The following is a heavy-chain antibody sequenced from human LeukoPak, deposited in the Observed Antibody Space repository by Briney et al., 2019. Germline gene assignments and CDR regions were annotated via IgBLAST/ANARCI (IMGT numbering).Heavy chain of an antibody. CDR3: AKDYDILTGSEY. V-gene: IGHV3-23*01. J-gene: IGHJ4*02. Sequence: PGGSLRLSCAASGFTFSSYAMSWVRQAPGKGLEWVSAISGSSGSTYYADSVKGRFTIFRDNPKNTLYLQMNSLRAEDTAVYYCAKDYDILTGSEYWGQGTLVTVSS. CDR2: ISGSSGST. D-gene: IGHD3-9*01. CDR1: GFTFSSYA.